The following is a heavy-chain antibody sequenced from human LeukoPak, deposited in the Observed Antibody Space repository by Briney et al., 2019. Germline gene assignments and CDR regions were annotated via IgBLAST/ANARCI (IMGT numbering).Heavy chain of an antibody. CDR2: TYYKSKWYN. CDR3: ARVSSPWSPRDAFDI. D-gene: IGHD1-26*01. CDR1: GDSVSSNSAT. Sequence: PSQTLSLTCAISGDSVSSNSATWNWIRLSPSRGLEWRGRTYYKSKWYNDYAVSVKSRITINSDTSKNQFSLQLNSVTPEDTAVYYCARVSSPWSPRDAFDIWGQGTMVTVSS. J-gene: IGHJ3*02. V-gene: IGHV6-1*01.